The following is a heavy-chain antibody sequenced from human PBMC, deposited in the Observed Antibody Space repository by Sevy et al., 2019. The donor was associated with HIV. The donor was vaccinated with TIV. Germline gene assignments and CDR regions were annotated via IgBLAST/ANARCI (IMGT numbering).Heavy chain of an antibody. CDR2: VSSDGSEI. J-gene: IGHJ4*02. D-gene: IGHD7-27*01. CDR1: GFTLSTYA. V-gene: IGHV3-30-3*01. Sequence: GGSLRLSCAVSGFTLSTYAMHWVRQAPGKGLECVAIVSSDGSEINYADSVKGRFTISSDNSRNTLYLQMNSLRTEDTALYYCARDQLGSIDYWGQGALVTVSS. CDR3: ARDQLGSIDY.